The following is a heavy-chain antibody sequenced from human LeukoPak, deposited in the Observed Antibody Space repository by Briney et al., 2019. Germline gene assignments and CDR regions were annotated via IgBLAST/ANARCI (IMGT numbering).Heavy chain of an antibody. CDR2: IYYSGST. V-gene: IGHV4-59*01. CDR1: GGSLSSYY. J-gene: IGHJ4*02. Sequence: SETLSLTCTVSGGSLSSYYWSLIRQPPGKGLEWIGYIYYSGSTNYNPSLKSRVTISVDTSKNKFSLKLSSVTAAATAVYYCARDSSWGLFDYWGQGTLVTVSS. D-gene: IGHD6-13*01. CDR3: ARDSSWGLFDY.